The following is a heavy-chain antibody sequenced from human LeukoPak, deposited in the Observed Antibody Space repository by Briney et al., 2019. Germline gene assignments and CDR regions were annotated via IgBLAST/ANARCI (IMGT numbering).Heavy chain of an antibody. V-gene: IGHV4-39*01. D-gene: IGHD3-10*01. CDR2: IFYSGST. CDR3: ARLRRRVGTYY. CDR1: GGSINSSSHY. Sequence: PSETLSLTCTVSGGSINSSSHYWGWIRQPPGKGRVWIGSIFYSGSTYYNPSLKSRVTIFVDTSKNQFTLKLRSVTAADTAMYYCARLRRRVGTYYWGQGTLVTVSS. J-gene: IGHJ4*02.